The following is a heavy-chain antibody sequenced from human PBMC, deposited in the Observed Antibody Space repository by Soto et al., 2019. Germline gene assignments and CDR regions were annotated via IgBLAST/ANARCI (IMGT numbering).Heavy chain of an antibody. CDR3: ARDPTYYYDSSGYYPYYFDY. CDR1: GYTFTSYY. V-gene: IGHV1-46*01. J-gene: IGHJ4*02. Sequence: ASVKVSCKASGYTFTSYYMHCVRQAPGQGLEWMGIINPSGGSTSYAQKFQGRVTMTRDTSTSTVYMELSSLRSEDTAVYYCARDPTYYYDSSGYYPYYFDYWGQGTLVTVSS. D-gene: IGHD3-22*01. CDR2: INPSGGST.